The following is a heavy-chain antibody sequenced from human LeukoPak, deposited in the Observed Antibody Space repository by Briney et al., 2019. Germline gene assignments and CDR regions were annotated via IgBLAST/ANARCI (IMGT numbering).Heavy chain of an antibody. CDR2: ISGTGGRT. CDR1: GFTFSSYA. J-gene: IGHJ4*02. Sequence: GGSLRLSCAASGFTFSSYAMSWVRQAPGKGLEWVSAISGTGGRTYYADSVKGRFTISRDNSKNTLYLQMNNLRAEDTAVYYCAKDRLQYGGNFDYWGQGTLVTVSS. CDR3: AKDRLQYGGNFDY. D-gene: IGHD4-23*01. V-gene: IGHV3-23*01.